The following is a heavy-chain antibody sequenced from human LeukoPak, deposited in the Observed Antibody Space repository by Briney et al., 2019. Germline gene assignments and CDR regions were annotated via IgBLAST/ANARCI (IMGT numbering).Heavy chain of an antibody. D-gene: IGHD6-19*01. CDR1: GGSISSYY. Sequence: SETLSLTCTVSGGSISSYYWSWIRQPAGKGLEWIGRIYTSGSTNYNHSLKTRVTMSVDTSKNQFSLKLSSVTAADTAVYYCARDLAGKGYFDYWGQGTLVTVSS. J-gene: IGHJ4*02. CDR2: IYTSGST. V-gene: IGHV4-4*07. CDR3: ARDLAGKGYFDY.